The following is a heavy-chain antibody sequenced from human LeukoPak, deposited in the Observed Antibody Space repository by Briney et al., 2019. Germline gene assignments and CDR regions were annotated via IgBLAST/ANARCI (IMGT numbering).Heavy chain of an antibody. J-gene: IGHJ4*02. V-gene: IGHV4-59*01. CDR3: ARGPQLLHYYFDY. D-gene: IGHD2-15*01. Sequence: SETLSLTCTVSGGSISGYYWSWSRQPPGKGVEWIGNLYYMRGAWYKSSLKSRVTTSVDTSKNQFSLKLSSVTAADTAVYYCARGPQLLHYYFDYWGQGTLVTVSS. CDR2: LYYMRGA. CDR1: GGSISGYY.